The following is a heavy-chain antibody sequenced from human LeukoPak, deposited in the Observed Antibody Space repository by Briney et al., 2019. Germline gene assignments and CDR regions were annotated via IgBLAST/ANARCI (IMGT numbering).Heavy chain of an antibody. CDR3: AKDYEPLVGVHRWGDWFDP. J-gene: IGHJ5*02. D-gene: IGHD1-26*01. V-gene: IGHV3-23*01. CDR2: ISGTGGST. Sequence: GGSLRLSCAASGFTFSTYAMTWVRQAPGKGLEWVSLISGTGGSTYCADSVKGRFTISRDNSKNTLYLQMNSLRAEDTAVYYCAKDYEPLVGVHRWGDWFDPWGQGTLVTVSS. CDR1: GFTFSTYA.